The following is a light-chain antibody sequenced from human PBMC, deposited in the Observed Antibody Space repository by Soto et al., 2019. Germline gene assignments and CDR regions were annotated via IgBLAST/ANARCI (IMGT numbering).Light chain of an antibody. CDR1: SSNIGSNT. CDR2: SNN. J-gene: IGLJ2*01. CDR3: AAWDDSFVV. V-gene: IGLV1-44*01. Sequence: QSVLTQPPSASGTPGQRVTISCSGSSSNIGSNTVNWYQQLPGTAPKLLIYSNNQRPSGVPDRFSGSKSGTSASLAISGLQSEHEADYYCAAWDDSFVVFGGGTKPTVL.